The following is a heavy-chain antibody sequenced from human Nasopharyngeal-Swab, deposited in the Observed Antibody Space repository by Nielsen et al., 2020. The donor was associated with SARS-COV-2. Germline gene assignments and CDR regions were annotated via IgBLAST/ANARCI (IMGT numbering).Heavy chain of an antibody. V-gene: IGHV1-2*06. J-gene: IGHJ3*02. CDR3: AIFSGYDALGAFDI. CDR1: GYTFTGYY. CDR2: INPNSGGT. D-gene: IGHD5-12*01. Sequence: ASVKVSCKASGYTFTGYYMHWVRQAPGQGLEWMGRINPNSGGTNYAQKFQGRVTMTRDTSISTAYMELSRLRSEDTAVYYCAIFSGYDALGAFDIWGQGTMVTVSS.